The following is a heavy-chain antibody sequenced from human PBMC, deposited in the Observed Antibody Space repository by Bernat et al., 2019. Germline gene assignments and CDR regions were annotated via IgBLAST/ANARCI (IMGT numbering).Heavy chain of an antibody. V-gene: IGHV4-30-4*01. CDR2: IYYSGST. D-gene: IGHD5-18*01. Sequence: QVQLQESGPGLVKPSQTLSLTCTVSGGSISSGDYYWSWIRQPPGKGLEWLGYIYYSGSTYYNPSLKSLVTISVDTSKNQFVLKLSSVTAADTAVYYCASVRYSYGYADYWGQGTLVTVSS. CDR1: GGSISSGDYY. J-gene: IGHJ4*02. CDR3: ASVRYSYGYADY.